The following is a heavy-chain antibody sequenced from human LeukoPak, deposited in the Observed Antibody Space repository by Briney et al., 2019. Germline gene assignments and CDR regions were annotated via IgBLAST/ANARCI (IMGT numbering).Heavy chain of an antibody. CDR1: GFTFSSYA. Sequence: GGSLRLSCAASGFTFSSYAVHWVRQAPGKALEYVSGISSNGGSTYYANSVKDRFTISRDNSKNTLYLQMGSLRAEDMAVYYCARRSSTLTIFDYWGQGTLVTVSS. J-gene: IGHJ4*02. V-gene: IGHV3-64*01. D-gene: IGHD4-4*01. CDR2: ISSNGGST. CDR3: ARRSSTLTIFDY.